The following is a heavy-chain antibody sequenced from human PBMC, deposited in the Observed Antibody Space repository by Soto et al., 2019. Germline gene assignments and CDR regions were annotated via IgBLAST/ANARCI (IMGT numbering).Heavy chain of an antibody. CDR1: GGTFSSYA. CDR3: ARVRNTIFGVVSWFDP. CDR2: IIPIFGTA. V-gene: IGHV1-69*06. Sequence: SVKVSCKASGGTFSSYAVSWVRQAPGQGLEWMGGIIPIFGTANYAQKFQGRVTITADKSTSTAYMELSSLRSEDTAVYYCARVRNTIFGVVSWFDPWGHGTMCTVSS. D-gene: IGHD3-3*01. J-gene: IGHJ5*02.